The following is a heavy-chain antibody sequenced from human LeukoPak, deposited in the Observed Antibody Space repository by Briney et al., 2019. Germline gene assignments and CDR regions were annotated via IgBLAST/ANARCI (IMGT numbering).Heavy chain of an antibody. Sequence: GVCLRLSCAAAGFSFRRFDMHCVREAPGKGREGGSDISRRNTEKYPDSVRGRFTISRDNTNDSRYLKMHSLRDEDTALYYCVREAEQMLYGDYYYGLDVWGQAPTVPVPS. CDR2: ISRRNTE. CDR1: GFSFRRFD. D-gene: IGHD2-2*02. J-gene: IGHJ6*01. CDR3: VREAEQMLYGDYYYGLDV. V-gene: IGHV3-69-1*02.